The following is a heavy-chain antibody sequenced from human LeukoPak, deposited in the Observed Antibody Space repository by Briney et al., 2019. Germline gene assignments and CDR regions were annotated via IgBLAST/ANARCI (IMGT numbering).Heavy chain of an antibody. V-gene: IGHV3-33*01. J-gene: IGHJ4*02. CDR2: IRSDGSSE. CDR1: GFTFSTYG. Sequence: PGRSLRLSCVASGFTFSTYGTHWVRQAPGKGLEWVAVIRSDGSSEYYADSVKGRFIISRDNSKNTLYLQMHSLRAEDTAMYYCARYCSGGTCYVGLIWGQGTLVTVSS. D-gene: IGHD2-15*01. CDR3: ARYCSGGTCYVGLI.